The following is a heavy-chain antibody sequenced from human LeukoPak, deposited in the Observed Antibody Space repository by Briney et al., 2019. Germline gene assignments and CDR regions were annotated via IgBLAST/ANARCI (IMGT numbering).Heavy chain of an antibody. Sequence: TGGSLRLSCAASVFTFSSYGMHWVRQAPGKGLEWVAFIRYDGNDKYHADSVKGRFTISRDNSKNTLSLQMNSLRGDDTAVYYCAKVLYGDPYFGDWGQGTLVTVSS. CDR2: IRYDGNDK. V-gene: IGHV3-30*02. CDR1: VFTFSSYG. CDR3: AKVLYGDPYFGD. J-gene: IGHJ4*02. D-gene: IGHD4-17*01.